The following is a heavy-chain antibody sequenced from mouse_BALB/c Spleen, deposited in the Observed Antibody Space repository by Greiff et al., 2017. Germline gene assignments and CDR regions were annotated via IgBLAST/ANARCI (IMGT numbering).Heavy chain of an antibody. Sequence: QVQLQQSGAELAKPGASVKMSCKASGYTFTSYWMHWVKQRPGQGLEWIGYINPSTGYTEYNQKFKDKATLTADKSSSTAYMQLSSLTSEDSAVYYCARSGGSSPWYFDYWGQGTTLTVSS. CDR3: ARSGGSSPWYFDY. CDR2: INPSTGYT. D-gene: IGHD1-1*01. J-gene: IGHJ2*01. CDR1: GYTFTSYW. V-gene: IGHV1-7*01.